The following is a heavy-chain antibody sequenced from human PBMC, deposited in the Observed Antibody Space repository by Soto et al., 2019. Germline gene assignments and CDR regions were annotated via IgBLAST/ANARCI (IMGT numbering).Heavy chain of an antibody. CDR3: AKDTEYQLLSGWLDP. CDR1: GFTFDDYA. D-gene: IGHD2-2*01. Sequence: GGSLRLSCAASGFTFDDYAMHWVRQAPGKGLEWVSGISWNSGSIGYADSVKGRFTISRDNAKNSLYLQMNSLRAEDTALYYCAKDTEYQLLSGWLDPWGQGTLVTVSS. V-gene: IGHV3-9*01. J-gene: IGHJ5*02. CDR2: ISWNSGSI.